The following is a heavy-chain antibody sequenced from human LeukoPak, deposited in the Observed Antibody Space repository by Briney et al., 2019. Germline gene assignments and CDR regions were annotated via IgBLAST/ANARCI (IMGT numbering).Heavy chain of an antibody. CDR1: GFTFSDYY. J-gene: IGHJ4*02. CDR3: ARSIPAGNRR. V-gene: IGHV3-11*01. CDR2: ISSSGSTI. Sequence: PGGSLRISCAASGFTFSDYYMSWIRQARGKGLEWVSYISSSGSTIDDADSVKGRFTISRDNAKNSLYLQMNSLRAEDTAVYYCARSIPAGNRRWGQGTLVTVSS. D-gene: IGHD2-2*01.